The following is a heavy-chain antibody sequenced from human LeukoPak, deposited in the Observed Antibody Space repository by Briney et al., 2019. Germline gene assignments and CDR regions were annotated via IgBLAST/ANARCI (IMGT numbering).Heavy chain of an antibody. Sequence: GGTLRLSCAPSGFTFSDYGMIWVRQAPGKGLEWVSLISGSGGSTYYADSVKGRFTISRDNAKNSLYLQMNSLRAEDTAVYYCAELGITMIGGVWGKGTTVTISS. J-gene: IGHJ6*04. CDR1: GFTFSDYG. CDR2: ISGSGGST. V-gene: IGHV3-23*01. D-gene: IGHD3-10*02. CDR3: AELGITMIGGV.